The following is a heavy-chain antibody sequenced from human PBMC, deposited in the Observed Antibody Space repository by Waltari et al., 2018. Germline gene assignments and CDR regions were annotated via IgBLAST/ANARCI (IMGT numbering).Heavy chain of an antibody. V-gene: IGHV3-30*03. D-gene: IGHD2-2*01. CDR2: ISNDGSNK. J-gene: IGHJ6*02. CDR3: ARDSSCSSTRCYYKHGMDV. Sequence: QVQLVVSGGGVVQHGRSLRLFCAAAGVSFRTHGLHWVRQAPGMGLEWVAVISNDGSNKYYADSVKGRFTISRDNSKNTLYLQMNSLRAEDTAVYYCARDSSCSSTRCYYKHGMDVWGQGTTVTVSS. CDR1: GVSFRTHG.